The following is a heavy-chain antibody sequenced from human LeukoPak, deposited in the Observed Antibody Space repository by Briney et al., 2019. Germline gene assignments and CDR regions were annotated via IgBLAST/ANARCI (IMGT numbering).Heavy chain of an antibody. CDR3: ARGGPEPYAFDI. Sequence: PSQTLSLTCAVSGGSISSCGCSWSWIRPPPGQGLEWIRFIHHSRSLPHNPSLHSRVHISVARSTNLYSLKLSSLTAADTAVFYCARGGPEPYAFDIWAQGTLVTVSS. D-gene: IGHD1-14*01. CDR2: IHHSRSL. J-gene: IGHJ3*02. CDR1: GGSISSCGCS. V-gene: IGHV4-30-2*01.